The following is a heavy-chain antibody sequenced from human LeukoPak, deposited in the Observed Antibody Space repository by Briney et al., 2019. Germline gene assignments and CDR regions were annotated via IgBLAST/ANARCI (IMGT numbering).Heavy chain of an antibody. CDR1: GGTFSSYA. D-gene: IGHD1-20*01. Sequence: SVKVSCKASGGTFSSYAISWVRQAPGQGLEWMGGIIPIFGTANYAQKFQGRVTITADESTSTAYMELSSLRSEDTAVYYCAREPRVQRYNWNDELASLFDPWGQGTLVTVSS. CDR2: IIPIFGTA. CDR3: AREPRVQRYNWNDELASLFDP. J-gene: IGHJ5*02. V-gene: IGHV1-69*13.